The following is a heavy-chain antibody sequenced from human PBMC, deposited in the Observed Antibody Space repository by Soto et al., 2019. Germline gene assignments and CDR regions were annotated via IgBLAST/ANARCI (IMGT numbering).Heavy chain of an antibody. Sequence: GGSLRLSCAASGFTVSSNYMSWVRQAPGKGLEWVSVIYSGGSTYYADSVKGRFTISRDNSKNTLYLQMNSLRAEDTAVYYCARDYYYDSRGNDAFDIWGQGTMVTVSS. D-gene: IGHD3-22*01. CDR3: ARDYYYDSRGNDAFDI. CDR2: IYSGGST. CDR1: GFTVSSNY. V-gene: IGHV3-66*01. J-gene: IGHJ3*02.